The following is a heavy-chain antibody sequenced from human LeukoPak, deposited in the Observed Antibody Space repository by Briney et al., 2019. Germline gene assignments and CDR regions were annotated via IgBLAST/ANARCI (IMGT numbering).Heavy chain of an antibody. J-gene: IGHJ6*02. CDR3: AKDGGIAVAGTDYYGMDV. Sequence: GGSLRLSCAASGFTFNKYSMNWVRQAPGKGLEWVSYISRSGSTIHYADSVKGRFTISRDNSKNSLYLQMNSLRTEDTALYYCAKDGGIAVAGTDYYGMDVWGQGTTVTVSS. D-gene: IGHD6-19*01. CDR2: ISRSGSTI. CDR1: GFTFNKYS. V-gene: IGHV3-48*04.